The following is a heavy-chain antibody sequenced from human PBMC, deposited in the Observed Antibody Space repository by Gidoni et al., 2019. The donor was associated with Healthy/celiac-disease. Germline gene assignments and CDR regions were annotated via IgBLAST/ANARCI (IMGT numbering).Heavy chain of an antibody. Sequence: EVQLVESGGGWVQPGRSLRLSCAASGFTFDDSAMHWVRQAPGQGLEWVSGISWNSGSIGYADSVKGRFTISRDNAKNSLYLQMNSLRAEDTALYYCVPGAAAGDYWGQGTLVTVSS. CDR1: GFTFDDSA. CDR2: ISWNSGSI. CDR3: VPGAAAGDY. D-gene: IGHD3-10*01. J-gene: IGHJ4*02. V-gene: IGHV3-9*01.